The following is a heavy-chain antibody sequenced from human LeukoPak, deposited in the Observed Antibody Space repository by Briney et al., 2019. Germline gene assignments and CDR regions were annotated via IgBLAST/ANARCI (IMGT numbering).Heavy chain of an antibody. V-gene: IGHV3-7*01. Sequence: GALRLSCAASGFSFSTYWMSWVRQTPEKGLEFVANINQDASVRNYTDSLKGRCTISRDNAKKSVYLEINSLRADDAAMYYCARDPGSSSFDLWGQGALVTVSS. CDR3: ARDPGSSSFDL. D-gene: IGHD6-13*01. CDR2: INQDASVR. CDR1: GFSFSTYW. J-gene: IGHJ4*02.